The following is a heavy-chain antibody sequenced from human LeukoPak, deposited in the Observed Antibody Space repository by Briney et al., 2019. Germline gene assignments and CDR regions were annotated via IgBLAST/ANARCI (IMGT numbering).Heavy chain of an antibody. V-gene: IGHV3-33*01. J-gene: IGHJ4*02. D-gene: IGHD2-2*01. CDR1: RFTFSSYG. CDR3: ARKCSTSCYLDY. CDR2: IWYDGSNK. Sequence: GGSLRLSCAASRFTFSSYGIHWVRQAPGKGLEWVAVIWYDGSNKYYADSVKGRFTISRDNSKNTLYLQMNSLRAEDTAVYYCARKCSTSCYLDYWGQGTLVTVSS.